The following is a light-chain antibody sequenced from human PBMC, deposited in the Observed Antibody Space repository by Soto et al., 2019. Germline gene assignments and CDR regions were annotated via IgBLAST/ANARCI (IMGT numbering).Light chain of an antibody. CDR3: QHYDSWPWT. J-gene: IGKJ1*01. CDR1: ESIVSD. V-gene: IGKV3-15*01. Sequence: EIVMMQSPAILSVSPGETATLSCRASESIVSDLAWYQQRPGQAPRLLIYGAFTRATGIPARFSGSGSGTEFTLIISSLQPEDFVVYYCQHYDSWPWTFGQGTKVDIK. CDR2: GAF.